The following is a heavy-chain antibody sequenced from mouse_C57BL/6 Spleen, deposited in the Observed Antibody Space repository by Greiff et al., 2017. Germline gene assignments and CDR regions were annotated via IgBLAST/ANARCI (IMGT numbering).Heavy chain of an antibody. CDR3: ARVTTVVARNFDY. CDR1: GYSITSGYY. CDR2: ISYDGSN. J-gene: IGHJ2*01. Sequence: ESGPGLVKPSQSLSLTCSVTGYSITSGYYWNWIRQFPGNKLEWMGYISYDGSNNYNPSLKNRISITRDTSKNQFFLKLNSVTTEDTATYYCARVTTVVARNFDYWGQGTTLTVSS. V-gene: IGHV3-6*01. D-gene: IGHD1-1*01.